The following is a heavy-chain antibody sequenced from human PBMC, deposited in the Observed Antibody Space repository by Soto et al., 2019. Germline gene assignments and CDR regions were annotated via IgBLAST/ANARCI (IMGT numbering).Heavy chain of an antibody. Sequence: PXGTLTLTCVVSGGSFSTYYYSGIRQSPGKGLEWIGEINHNGNNNYSPSLKSRVTMSLDTSKNQFSLKLTSVTAADTAVYYCARGGSNDWQVAFDIWGQGTMVTVSS. V-gene: IGHV4-34*01. D-gene: IGHD3-9*01. CDR2: INHNGNN. CDR1: GGSFSTYY. CDR3: ARGGSNDWQVAFDI. J-gene: IGHJ3*02.